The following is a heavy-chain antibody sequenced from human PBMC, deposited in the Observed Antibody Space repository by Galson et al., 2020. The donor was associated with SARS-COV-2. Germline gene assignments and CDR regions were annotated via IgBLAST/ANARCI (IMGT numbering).Heavy chain of an antibody. D-gene: IGHD6-6*01. CDR1: GGSISSGDYY. CDR2: IYYSGST. V-gene: IGHV4-30-4*01. CDR3: ARDRRRQLALNVYYYYGMDV. Sequence: ETSETLSLTCTVSGGSISSGDYYWSWIRQPPGKGLEWIGYIYYSGSTYYNPSLKSRVTISVDTSKNQFSLKLSSVTAADTAVYYCARDRRRQLALNVYYYYGMDVWGQGTTVTVSS. J-gene: IGHJ6*02.